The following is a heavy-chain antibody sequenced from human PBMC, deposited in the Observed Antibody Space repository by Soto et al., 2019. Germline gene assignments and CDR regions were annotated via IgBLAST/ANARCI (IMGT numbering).Heavy chain of an antibody. CDR3: AHRVLRTVFGLVTTTAIYFDF. D-gene: IGHD3-3*01. V-gene: IGHV2-5*02. CDR1: GFSLTTSGVG. CDR2: IYWDDDK. Sequence: KESGPTVVRPTETLTLTCRFSGFSLTTSGVGVDWIRQSPGKAPEWLALIYWDDDKRYSASLKSRLTITKDTSKNQVVLTVSDLDPTDTATYYCAHRVLRTVFGLVTTTAIYFDFWGQGTPVAVSS. J-gene: IGHJ4*02.